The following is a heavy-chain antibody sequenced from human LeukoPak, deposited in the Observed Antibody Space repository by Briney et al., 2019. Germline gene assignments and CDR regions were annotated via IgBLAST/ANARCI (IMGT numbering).Heavy chain of an antibody. CDR2: ISGSGGST. V-gene: IGHV3-23*01. Sequence: PGGSLRLSCAASGFTFSSYAMSWVRQAPGKGLEWVSAISGSGGSTYYADSVKGRFTISRDNSKNTLYLQMNSLRAEDTDVYSCAKHVAGGYYGMXXWGQGTPVTVX. D-gene: IGHD3-10*01. J-gene: IGHJ6*02. CDR1: GFTFSSYA. CDR3: AKHVAGGYYGMXX.